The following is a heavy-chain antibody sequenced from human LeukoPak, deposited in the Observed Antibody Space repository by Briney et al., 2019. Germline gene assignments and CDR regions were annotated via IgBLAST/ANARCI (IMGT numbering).Heavy chain of an antibody. CDR1: GFPFSSYW. J-gene: IGHJ4*02. D-gene: IGHD5-24*01. CDR2: IKQDGNKK. CDR3: TRVGYIDEGIDY. V-gene: IGHV3-7*04. Sequence: GGSLRLSCVASGFPFSSYWMTWVRQAPGKGLEWVANIKQDGNKKSYVDSVKGRFTISRDNAKNSLYLQMNSLRAEDTAIYYCTRVGYIDEGIDYWGQGTLVTVSS.